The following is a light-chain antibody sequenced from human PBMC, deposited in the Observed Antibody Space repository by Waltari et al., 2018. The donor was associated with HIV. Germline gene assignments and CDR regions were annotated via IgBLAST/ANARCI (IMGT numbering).Light chain of an antibody. CDR3: GADHGSGSNFVYR. CDR1: GGYSDYK. Sequence: QPVLTQPPSASASLGASVTLTCTLSGGYSDYKVHWYQQRPGNSPRFLMRVGTGGFVGSKGDGIPDRFSVLGSGLNRSLTIKNIQEEDEGDYHCGADHGSGSNFVYRFGGGTKLTVL. J-gene: IGLJ2*01. CDR2: VGTGGFVG. V-gene: IGLV9-49*01.